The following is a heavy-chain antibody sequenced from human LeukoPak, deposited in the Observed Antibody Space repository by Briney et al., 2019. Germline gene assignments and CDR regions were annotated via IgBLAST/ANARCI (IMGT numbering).Heavy chain of an antibody. D-gene: IGHD4-17*01. V-gene: IGHV3-48*03. Sequence: GGSLRLSCAASGFIFNSYEMNWVRQAPGKGLEWVSFISYSGNSVYYADSVKGRFTISRDNAKNLLYLQMSSLRAEDTAVYYCAKDYLYGDYGGGFDYWGQGTLVTVSS. CDR1: GFIFNSYE. J-gene: IGHJ4*02. CDR2: ISYSGNSV. CDR3: AKDYLYGDYGGGFDY.